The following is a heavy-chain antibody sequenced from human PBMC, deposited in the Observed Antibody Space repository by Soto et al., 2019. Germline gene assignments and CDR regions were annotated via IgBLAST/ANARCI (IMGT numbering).Heavy chain of an antibody. D-gene: IGHD2-15*01. CDR3: ARDGWELPSGWGPYFDY. CDR2: ISYDGSNK. V-gene: IGHV3-30-3*01. Sequence: GGSLRLSCAASGFTFSSYAMHWVRQAPGKGLEWVAVISYDGSNKYYADSVKGRFTISRDNSKNTLYLQMNSLRAEDTAVYYCARDGWELPSGWGPYFDYWGQGTLVTVSS. J-gene: IGHJ4*02. CDR1: GFTFSSYA.